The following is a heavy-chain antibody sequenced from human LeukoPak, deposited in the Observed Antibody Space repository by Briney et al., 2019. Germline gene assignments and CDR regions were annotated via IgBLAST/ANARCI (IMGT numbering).Heavy chain of an antibody. V-gene: IGHV3-72*01. D-gene: IGHD4-11*01. Sequence: GGSLRLSCAASGFTFSDHYMDWVRQAPGKGLEWVGRATDKANRYTTEYAASVKGRFTISRDDSKNSLYLQMNSLRAEDTAIYYCARSYSNYYGMDVWGQGTTVTVSS. CDR2: ATDKANRYTT. CDR3: ARSYSNYYGMDV. J-gene: IGHJ6*02. CDR1: GFTFSDHY.